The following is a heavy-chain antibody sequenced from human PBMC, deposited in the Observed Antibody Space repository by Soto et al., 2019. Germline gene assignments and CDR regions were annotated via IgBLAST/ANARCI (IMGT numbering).Heavy chain of an antibody. CDR2: TYYRSKWYN. J-gene: IGHJ5*02. Sequence: SQTLSLTCAISGDSVSSNSAAWNWIRQSPSKGLEWLGRTYYRSKWYNDYAVSVKSRITINPDTSKNQFSLQLNSVTPEDTAVYYCAREVAARSGTWFDPWGQGPLVTVSS. D-gene: IGHD6-6*01. V-gene: IGHV6-1*01. CDR1: GDSVSSNSAA. CDR3: AREVAARSGTWFDP.